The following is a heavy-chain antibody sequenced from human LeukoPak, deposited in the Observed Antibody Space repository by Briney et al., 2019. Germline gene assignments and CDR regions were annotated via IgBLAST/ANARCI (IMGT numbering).Heavy chain of an antibody. D-gene: IGHD1-14*01. CDR1: GFTFSSYG. V-gene: IGHV3-30*02. CDR3: AKDTTPPKAGFDP. Sequence: GGSLRLSCAASGFTFSSYGMHWVRQAPGKGLEWVAFIRYDGSNKYYADSVKGRFTISRDNSKNTLYLQMDSLRAEDTAVYYCAKDTTPPKAGFDPWGQGTLVTVSS. CDR2: IRYDGSNK. J-gene: IGHJ5*02.